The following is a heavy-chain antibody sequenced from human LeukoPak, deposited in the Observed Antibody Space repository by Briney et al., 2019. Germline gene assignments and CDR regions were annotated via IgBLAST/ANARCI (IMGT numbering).Heavy chain of an antibody. CDR3: ARDPPMVRGGDYFDY. CDR1: GYIFTDYY. J-gene: IGHJ4*02. CDR2: INPNSGGT. Sequence: GASVKVSCKASGYIFTDYYMHWVRQAPGQELGWMGRINPNSGGTNYAQKFQGRVTMTTDTSTSTAYMELRSLRSDDTAVYYCARDPPMVRGGDYFDYWGQGTLVTVSS. D-gene: IGHD3-10*01. V-gene: IGHV1/OR15-1*04.